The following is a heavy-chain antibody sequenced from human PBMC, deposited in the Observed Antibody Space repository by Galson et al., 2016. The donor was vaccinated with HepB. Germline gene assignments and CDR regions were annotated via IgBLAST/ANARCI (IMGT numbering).Heavy chain of an antibody. D-gene: IGHD3-10*01. V-gene: IGHV3-49*03. CDR3: TPGVLRGVTPLDY. CDR1: GFTFGDFA. CDR2: IRSSAYGGTT. J-gene: IGHJ4*02. Sequence: SLRLSCAASGFTFGDFAMSWFRQAPGKGLEWVGVIRSSAYGGTTEYAASVKGRFTISRDDSKSIAYLQMNSLKIEDTAVYYCTPGVLRGVTPLDYWGQGTLVTVSS.